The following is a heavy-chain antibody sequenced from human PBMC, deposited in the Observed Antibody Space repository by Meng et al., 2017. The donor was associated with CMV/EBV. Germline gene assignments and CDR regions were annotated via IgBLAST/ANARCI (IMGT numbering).Heavy chain of an antibody. CDR1: GGSISSSSYY. J-gene: IGHJ4*02. CDR2: IYYSGST. Sequence: LQLQESGPCLLKPSETLSLTCTGAGGSISSSSYYWGWIRQPPGKGLEWIGSIYYSGSTYYNPSLKSRVTISVDTSKNQFSLKLSSVTAADTAVYYCASLAGDYWGQGTLVTVSS. CDR3: ASLAGDY. D-gene: IGHD3-10*01. V-gene: IGHV4-39*07.